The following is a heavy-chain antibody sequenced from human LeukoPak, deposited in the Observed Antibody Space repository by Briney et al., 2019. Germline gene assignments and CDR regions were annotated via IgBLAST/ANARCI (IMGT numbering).Heavy chain of an antibody. CDR3: ARGVNPSLLKAEYFQH. V-gene: IGHV1-69*13. D-gene: IGHD4-23*01. CDR2: IIPIFGTA. Sequence: SVKVSCKASGGTFSSYAISWVRQAPGQGLEWMGGIIPIFGTANYAQKFQGRVTITADESTSTAYMELSSLRSDDTAVYYCARGVNPSLLKAEYFQHWGQGTLVTVSS. J-gene: IGHJ1*01. CDR1: GGTFSSYA.